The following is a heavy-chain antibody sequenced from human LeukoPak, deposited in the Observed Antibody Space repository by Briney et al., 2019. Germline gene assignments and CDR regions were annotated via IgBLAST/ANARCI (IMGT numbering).Heavy chain of an antibody. CDR1: GVSITTYY. Sequence: SETLSLTCTVSGVSITTYYWSWVRQPPGKGLEWFGFIYHSGNTNYNPSLKSRVTMSVDTSKSKFSLRLSSVTAADTAVYYCATMTRRGQYSFDNWGQGTLVTVSS. V-gene: IGHV4-4*09. CDR2: IYHSGNT. J-gene: IGHJ4*02. CDR3: ATMTRRGQYSFDN. D-gene: IGHD3-22*01.